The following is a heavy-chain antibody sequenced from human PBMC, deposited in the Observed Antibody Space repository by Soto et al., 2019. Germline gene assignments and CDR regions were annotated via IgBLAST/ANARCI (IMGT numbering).Heavy chain of an antibody. CDR1: GFTFDDYG. D-gene: IGHD5-12*01. CDR2: ISWNSGSI. J-gene: IGHJ4*02. CDR3: AKGALSGYDFLDY. V-gene: IGHV3-9*01. Sequence: GGSLRLSCAASGFTFDDYGMHWVRQAPGKGLEWVSRISWNSGSIAYADSVKGRFTISRDNAKNSLYLQMNSLRAEDTALYYCAKGALSGYDFLDYWGQGTLVTVSS.